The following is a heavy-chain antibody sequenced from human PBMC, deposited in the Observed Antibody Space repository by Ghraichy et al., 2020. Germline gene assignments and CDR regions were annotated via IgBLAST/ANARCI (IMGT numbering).Heavy chain of an antibody. V-gene: IGHV1-3*01. Sequence: ASVKVSCKASGYTFTTYAMHWVRQAPGHRLEWMGWINVATGNTKYSQKFQGRVTLTSDTSVSTAYMDLSSLRFEDTAVYYCARVLGSVTGTAEDYWGQGTLVTVSS. CDR2: INVATGNT. J-gene: IGHJ4*02. CDR3: ARVLGSVTGTAEDY. CDR1: GYTFTTYA. D-gene: IGHD1-7*01.